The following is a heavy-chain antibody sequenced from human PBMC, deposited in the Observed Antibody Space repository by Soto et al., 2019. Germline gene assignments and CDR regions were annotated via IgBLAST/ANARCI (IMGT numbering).Heavy chain of an antibody. D-gene: IGHD6-19*01. J-gene: IGHJ6*01. CDR3: ARASNSGGWFMQWSYGMDV. V-gene: IGHV3-30-3*01. CDR1: GFTFRNYA. CDR2: ISYDGSNK. Sequence: TWESQRVFSPYTGFTFRNYAMPIVRQAPFKELEWVAVISYDGSNKYYADSVKGRFTISRDNSKNTLYLQMNSLRAEDTAVYYCARASNSGGWFMQWSYGMDVWGQGTTVTVSS.